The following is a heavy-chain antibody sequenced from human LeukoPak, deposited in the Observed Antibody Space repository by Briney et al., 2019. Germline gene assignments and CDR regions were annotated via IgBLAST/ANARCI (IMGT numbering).Heavy chain of an antibody. CDR1: GFIFSPYW. CDR3: ARVRTEWYIDL. D-gene: IGHD2-8*02. V-gene: IGHV3-7*01. J-gene: IGHJ2*01. CDR2: MKEDGGEK. Sequence: GGSLRLSCAASGFIFSPYWVTWVREAPGMGLEWVANMKEDGGEKFYVDSVRGRFTISRDNAKNSVYVQMNSLRVEGTGVYYCARVRTEWYIDLWGRGTLVTVST.